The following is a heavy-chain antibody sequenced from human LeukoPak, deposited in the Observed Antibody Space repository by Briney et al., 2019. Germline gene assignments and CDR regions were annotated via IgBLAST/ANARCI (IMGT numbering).Heavy chain of an antibody. CDR2: IYNSVHT. D-gene: IGHD4-17*01. CDR1: GGSITNYY. J-gene: IGHJ1*01. Sequence: SETLSLTCTVSGGSITNYYWSWIRQPPGNGLECSGYIYNSVHTNYNPSLKSRVTISEDTSTNQLSLKLSSVTAADTAVYYCARAAVTTSRYFQHWGQGTLVTVPS. CDR3: ARAAVTTSRYFQH. V-gene: IGHV4-59*01.